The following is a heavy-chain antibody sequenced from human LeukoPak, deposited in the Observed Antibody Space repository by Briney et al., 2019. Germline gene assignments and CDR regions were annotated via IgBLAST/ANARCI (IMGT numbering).Heavy chain of an antibody. CDR1: GFTFSSYA. D-gene: IGHD2-15*01. CDR2: ISGSGGST. J-gene: IGHJ5*02. Sequence: GGSLRLSCAASGFTFSSYAMSWVRQAPGEGLEWVSAISGSGGSTYYADSVKGRFTISRDNSKNTLYLQMNSLRAEDTAVYYCAKAGIVAARLWGFDPWGQGTLVTVSS. V-gene: IGHV3-23*01. CDR3: AKAGIVAARLWGFDP.